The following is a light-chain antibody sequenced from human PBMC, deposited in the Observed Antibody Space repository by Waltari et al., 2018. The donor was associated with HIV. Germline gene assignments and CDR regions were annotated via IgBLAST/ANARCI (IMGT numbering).Light chain of an antibody. CDR3: QVWDSSTVV. V-gene: IGLV1-40*01. Sequence: QPMLTQPPSVSGAPGQTVTISCIGDISNIVRFDVHWYQQLPGAAPKLLIYANTNRPSGIPERFSGSNSGNTATLTISRAQAGDEADYYCQVWDSSTVVFGGGTKLTVL. CDR2: ANT. J-gene: IGLJ2*01. CDR1: ISNIVRFD.